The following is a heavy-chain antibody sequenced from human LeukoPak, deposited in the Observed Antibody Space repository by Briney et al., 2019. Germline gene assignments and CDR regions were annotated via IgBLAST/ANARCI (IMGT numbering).Heavy chain of an antibody. CDR3: ARGVLLWFGELQNYYFDY. Sequence: PSETLSLTCTVSGGSISSYYWSWIRQPAGKGLEWIGRIYTSGSTNYNPSLKSRVTMSVDTSKNQFSLKLSSVTAADTAVYYCARGVLLWFGELQNYYFDYWGQGTLVTVSS. CDR2: IYTSGST. J-gene: IGHJ4*02. D-gene: IGHD3-10*01. CDR1: GGSISSYY. V-gene: IGHV4-4*07.